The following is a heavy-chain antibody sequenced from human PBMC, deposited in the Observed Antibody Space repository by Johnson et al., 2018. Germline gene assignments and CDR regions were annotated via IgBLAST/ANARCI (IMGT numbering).Heavy chain of an antibody. Sequence: QVRLGQSGGGVVQPGRSLRLSCAASGFTFSSYGMHWVRQAPGTGLEWVAVIWYDGSNKYSADSVTGRFTISRDNSKNTLYLQKNSLRAEDTAVYYCARDFTMIAAFAFDIWGQGTMVTVSS. D-gene: IGHD3-22*01. CDR1: GFTFSSYG. J-gene: IGHJ3*02. CDR2: IWYDGSNK. V-gene: IGHV3-33*01. CDR3: ARDFTMIAAFAFDI.